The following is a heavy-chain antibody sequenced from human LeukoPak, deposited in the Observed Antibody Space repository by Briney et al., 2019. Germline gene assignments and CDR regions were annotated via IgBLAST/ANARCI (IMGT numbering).Heavy chain of an antibody. Sequence: GRSLRLSCAASGFTFSSYGIHWVRQAPGKGLESVAVIWYDENNKYYSDSVKGRFTISRDNSKNTLYLQMNSLRAEDTAVYYCARDLPLWDIVATMDSYGMDVWGQGTTVTVSS. D-gene: IGHD5-12*01. CDR1: GFTFSSYG. V-gene: IGHV3-33*01. CDR2: IWYDENNK. CDR3: ARDLPLWDIVATMDSYGMDV. J-gene: IGHJ6*02.